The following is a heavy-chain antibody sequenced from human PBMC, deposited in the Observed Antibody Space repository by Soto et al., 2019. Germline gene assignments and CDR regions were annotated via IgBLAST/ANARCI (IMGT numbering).Heavy chain of an antibody. CDR3: AVRNRSGSSDY. Sequence: PSETLSLTCTVSGDSISSGGYYWNWIRQTPGRGLEWLGYISDSGSAYHNPFLKGRATIPVDSSESHFSLKLSSVTAADTAVYYCAVRNRSGSSDYWGQGTLVTVSS. J-gene: IGHJ4*02. D-gene: IGHD3-22*01. CDR1: GDSISSGGYY. V-gene: IGHV4-30-4*01. CDR2: ISDSGSA.